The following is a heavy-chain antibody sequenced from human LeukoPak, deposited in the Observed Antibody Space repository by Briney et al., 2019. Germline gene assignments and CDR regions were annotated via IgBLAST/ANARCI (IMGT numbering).Heavy chain of an antibody. V-gene: IGHV3-7*01. CDR2: IKQDGSEK. CDR3: AREPDTYSSSDY. Sequence: GGSLRLSCAASGFIFSTYWMSWVRQAPGKGLERVTNIKQDGSEKYYVDSVKGRFTISRDNAKNSLYLQMNSLRAEDTAVYYCAREPDTYSSSDYWGQGTLVTVSS. J-gene: IGHJ4*02. CDR1: GFIFSTYW. D-gene: IGHD6-13*01.